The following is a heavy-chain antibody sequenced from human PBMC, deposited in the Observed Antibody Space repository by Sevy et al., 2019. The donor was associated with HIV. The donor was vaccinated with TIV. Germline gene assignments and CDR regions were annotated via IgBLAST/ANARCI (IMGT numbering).Heavy chain of an antibody. CDR1: GGSISSYY. D-gene: IGHD4-17*01. CDR3: ARETRGGDYAAAYYYYGMDV. CDR2: IYTSGST. J-gene: IGHJ6*02. V-gene: IGHV4-4*07. Sequence: SETLSLTCTVSGGSISSYYWSWIRQPAGKGLEWIGRIYTSGSTNYNPSLKSRVTMSVDTSKNQFSLKLRSVTAADTAGYYCARETRGGDYAAAYYYYGMDVWGQGTTVTVSS.